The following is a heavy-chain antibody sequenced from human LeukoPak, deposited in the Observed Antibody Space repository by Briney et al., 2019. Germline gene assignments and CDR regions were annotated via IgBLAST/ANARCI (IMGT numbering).Heavy chain of an antibody. D-gene: IGHD3-10*01. CDR1: GESFSGFY. J-gene: IGHJ3*02. Sequence: SETLSLTCAVYGESFSGFYWSWIRQPPGKGLEWIGSIYHNGVTFNNPSLRSRLSISLDTSKNQFSLRLSSVTAADTAVYYCARVGLNYYGAFDIWGQGTMVTVSS. CDR2: IYHNGVT. CDR3: ARVGLNYYGAFDI. V-gene: IGHV4-34*01.